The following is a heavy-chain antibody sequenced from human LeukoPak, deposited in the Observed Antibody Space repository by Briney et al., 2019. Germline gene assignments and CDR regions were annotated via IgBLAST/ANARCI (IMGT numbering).Heavy chain of an antibody. J-gene: IGHJ2*01. CDR2: MSHSGNA. V-gene: IGHV4-4*02. Sequence: KASGTLSLTCAVSGGSISSGSWWTWVRQPPGKGLEWIGEMSHSGNANYNPSLRSRVTISLDTSKNQFSLKLSSATAADTAVYYCARVAPSIFGVGFDLWGRGTLVTVSS. CDR1: GGSISSGSW. CDR3: ARVAPSIFGVGFDL. D-gene: IGHD3-3*01.